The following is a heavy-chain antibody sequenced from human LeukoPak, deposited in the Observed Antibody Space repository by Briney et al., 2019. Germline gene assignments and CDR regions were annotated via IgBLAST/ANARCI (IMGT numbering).Heavy chain of an antibody. D-gene: IGHD6-19*01. V-gene: IGHV3-48*03. CDR2: ISSSGSTI. J-gene: IGHJ4*02. CDR3: ARVRGPYSSGWYGNY. CDR1: GFTFSSYE. Sequence: GGSLRLSCAASGFTFSSYEMNWVRQAPGRGLEWVSYISSSGSTIYYADSVKGRFTISRDNAKNSLYLQMNSLRAEDTAVYYCARVRGPYSSGWYGNYWGQGTLVTVSS.